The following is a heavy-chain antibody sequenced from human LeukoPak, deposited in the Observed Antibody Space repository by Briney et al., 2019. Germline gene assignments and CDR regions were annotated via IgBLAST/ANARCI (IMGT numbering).Heavy chain of an antibody. CDR3: ARAGYDILTGVDY. D-gene: IGHD3-9*01. V-gene: IGHV3-30-3*01. Sequence: PGGSLRLSCAASGFTFSSYAMHWVRQAPGKGLEWVAVISYDGSNKYYADSVKGRFTISRDNSKNTLYLQMNSLRAEDTAVYYCARAGYDILTGVDYWGQGTLVTVSS. CDR1: GFTFSSYA. CDR2: ISYDGSNK. J-gene: IGHJ4*02.